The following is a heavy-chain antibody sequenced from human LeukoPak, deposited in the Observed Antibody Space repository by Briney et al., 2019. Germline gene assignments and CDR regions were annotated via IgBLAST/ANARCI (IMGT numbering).Heavy chain of an antibody. Sequence: PGRSLRLSCAASGFTFSSYAMHWVRQAPGKGLEGVAVISYDGSNKYYADSVKGRFTVSRDNSKNTLYLQMNSLRAEDTAVYYCARDRVVVSSEGFDYWGQGTLVTVSS. D-gene: IGHD2-21*01. CDR2: ISYDGSNK. V-gene: IGHV3-30*04. CDR3: ARDRVVVSSEGFDY. J-gene: IGHJ4*02. CDR1: GFTFSSYA.